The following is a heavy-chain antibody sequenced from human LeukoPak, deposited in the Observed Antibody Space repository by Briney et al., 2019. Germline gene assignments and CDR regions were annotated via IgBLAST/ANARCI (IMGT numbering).Heavy chain of an antibody. V-gene: IGHV3-21*01. CDR1: GFIFSYYG. D-gene: IGHD6-13*01. J-gene: IGHJ4*02. CDR3: AGRPLEQQL. CDR2: ISSSSGYI. Sequence: PGGSLRLSCEVSGFIFSYYGMNWVRQAPGKGLEWVSSISSSSGYIYYADSVKGRFTISRDNAKNSLYLQMNSLRAEDTAVYYCAGRPLEQQLWGQGTPVTVSS.